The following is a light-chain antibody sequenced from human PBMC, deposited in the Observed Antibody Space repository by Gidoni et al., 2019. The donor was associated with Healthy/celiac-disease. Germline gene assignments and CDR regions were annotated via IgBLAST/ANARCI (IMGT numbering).Light chain of an antibody. J-gene: IGLJ3*02. V-gene: IGLV2-23*02. CDR1: SSDVGSYNL. Sequence: QSALTHTAPVSGSPGQSIPISCTGTSSDVGSYNLVSWSQQHPRKAPQLMIYVVSKLPSWVSNRFSGSKSGNTASLTISGLQAEDEADYYCCSYAGSSTWVFGGGTKLTVL. CDR2: VVS. CDR3: CSYAGSSTWV.